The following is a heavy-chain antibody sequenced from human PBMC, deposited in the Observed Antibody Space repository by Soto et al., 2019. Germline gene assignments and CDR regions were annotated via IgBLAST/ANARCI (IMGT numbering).Heavy chain of an antibody. J-gene: IGHJ4*02. CDR3: ARHDSEWLSEYYDFWSGYYPNYYFDY. CDR2: IYYSGST. D-gene: IGHD3-3*01. V-gene: IGHV4-39*01. Sequence: PSETLSLTCTVSGGSISSSSYYWGWIRQPPGKGLEWIGSIYYSGSTYYNPSLKSRVTISVDTSKNQFSLKLSSVTAADTAVYYCARHDSEWLSEYYDFWSGYYPNYYFDYWGQGTLVTVSS. CDR1: GGSISSSSYY.